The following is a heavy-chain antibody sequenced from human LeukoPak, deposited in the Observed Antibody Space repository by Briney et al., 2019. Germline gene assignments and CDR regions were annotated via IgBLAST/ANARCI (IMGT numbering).Heavy chain of an antibody. D-gene: IGHD5-12*01. CDR3: ARGGYIDY. V-gene: IGHV3-48*02. CDR2: ISTSSSII. CDR1: GFTFSSYG. J-gene: IGHJ4*02. Sequence: GGSLRLSCAASGFTFSSYGMNWVRQAPGKGLEWVSYISTSSSIIYYADSVKGRFTISRDTAKSSLYLQMTSLRDDDTAVYYCARGGYIDYWGQGTLVTVSS.